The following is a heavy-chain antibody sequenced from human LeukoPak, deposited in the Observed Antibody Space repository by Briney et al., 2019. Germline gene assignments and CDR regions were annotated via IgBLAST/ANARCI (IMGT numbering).Heavy chain of an antibody. Sequence: GASVKVSCKASRYTFTTYDINWVRQATGQGLEWMGWINPNSGGTNYAQKFQGRVTMTRDTSTSTVYMELSSLRSEDTAVYYCARAMARRFGGTSNSDGTLDYWGQGTLVTVSS. CDR2: INPNSGGT. D-gene: IGHD4-23*01. CDR3: ARAMARRFGGTSNSDGTLDY. J-gene: IGHJ4*02. CDR1: RYTFTTYD. V-gene: IGHV1-8*02.